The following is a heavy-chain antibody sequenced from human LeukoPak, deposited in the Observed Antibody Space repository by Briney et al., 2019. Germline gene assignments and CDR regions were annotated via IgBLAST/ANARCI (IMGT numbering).Heavy chain of an antibody. Sequence: ASVKVSCKASGYTFTSYGISWVRQAPGQGLEWMGWISAYNGNTNYAQKLQGRVTMTTDTSTSTAYMELRSLRSDDTAVYYCARAGDSSGYYSGSFDYWGQGTLVTVSS. CDR3: ARAGDSSGYYSGSFDY. J-gene: IGHJ4*02. CDR1: GYTFTSYG. CDR2: ISAYNGNT. V-gene: IGHV1-18*01. D-gene: IGHD3-22*01.